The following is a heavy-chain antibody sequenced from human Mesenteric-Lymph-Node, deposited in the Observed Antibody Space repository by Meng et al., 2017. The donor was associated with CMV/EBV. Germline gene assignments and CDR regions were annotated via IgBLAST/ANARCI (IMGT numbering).Heavy chain of an antibody. J-gene: IGHJ6*02. CDR2: ISSSSSYI. CDR1: GFTFSSYW. V-gene: IGHV3-21*01. D-gene: IGHD3-3*01. Sequence: GESLKISCAASGFTFSSYWMSWVRQAPGKGPEWVSSISSSSSYIYYADSVKGRFTISRDNAKNSLYLQMNSLRAEDTAVYYCARDSHYDFWSGSTPLDYYYYGMDVWGQGTTVTVSS. CDR3: ARDSHYDFWSGSTPLDYYYYGMDV.